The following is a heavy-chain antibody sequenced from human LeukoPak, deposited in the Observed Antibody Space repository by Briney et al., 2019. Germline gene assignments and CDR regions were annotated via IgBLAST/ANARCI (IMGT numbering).Heavy chain of an antibody. Sequence: GASVKVSCEASGYTFSDYYMHWVRQAPGQGLEWMGWVNPNSGGTNYAQKFQGRFTMTRDTSINTAYMEVSGLRSDDTAVYYCSRGAPTIAMTGTGLDYWGQGTLVAVSS. CDR2: VNPNSGGT. CDR3: SRGAPTIAMTGTGLDY. J-gene: IGHJ4*02. V-gene: IGHV1-2*02. CDR1: GYTFSDYY. D-gene: IGHD6-19*01.